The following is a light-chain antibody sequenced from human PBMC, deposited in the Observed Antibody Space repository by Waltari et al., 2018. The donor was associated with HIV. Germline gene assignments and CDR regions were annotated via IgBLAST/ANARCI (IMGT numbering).Light chain of an antibody. Sequence: SLGKRVTITCRSSQNIQNYVNWYQQKPGKAPKVLIYAATNVQSGVPSRFSGSGSGTEFTLSVASLEREDAATYFCQQSYSTPPYTFGQGTKVQI. CDR2: AAT. CDR1: QNIQNY. J-gene: IGKJ2*01. CDR3: QQSYSTPPYT. V-gene: IGKV1-39*01.